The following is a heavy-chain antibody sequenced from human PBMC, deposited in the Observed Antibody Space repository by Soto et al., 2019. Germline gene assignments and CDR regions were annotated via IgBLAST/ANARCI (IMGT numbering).Heavy chain of an antibody. V-gene: IGHV2-26*01. CDR2: IFSNDEK. J-gene: IGHJ2*01. CDR1: GFSLSNARMG. Sequence: QVTLKESGPVLVKPTETLTLTCTVSGFSLSNARMGVSWIRQPPGKALEWLAHIFSNDEKSYSPSLKSRLTISKDTSQSQVVLTMTNLDSVDTATYYCARIGFGGYDYLYWYFDLWGRGTLVTVSS. CDR3: ARIGFGGYDYLYWYFDL. D-gene: IGHD5-12*01.